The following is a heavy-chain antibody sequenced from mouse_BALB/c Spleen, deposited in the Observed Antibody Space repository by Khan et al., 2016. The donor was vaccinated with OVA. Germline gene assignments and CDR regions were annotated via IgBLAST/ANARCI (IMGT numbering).Heavy chain of an antibody. CDR2: IDPSKSEP. Sequence: QVRLQQSGPELVRPGASVKMSFKASGYTFTSFWIHWVTQRPGQGLEWLVMIDPSKSEPRLNQKFKYKAPLYVDKSSNTAYMQLSRLTSEDSAVYYCARGGYGSQFAYWGKGTLVTGSA. CDR1: GYTFTSFW. CDR3: ARGGYGSQFAY. J-gene: IGHJ3*01. D-gene: IGHD1-1*01. V-gene: IGHV1S127*01.